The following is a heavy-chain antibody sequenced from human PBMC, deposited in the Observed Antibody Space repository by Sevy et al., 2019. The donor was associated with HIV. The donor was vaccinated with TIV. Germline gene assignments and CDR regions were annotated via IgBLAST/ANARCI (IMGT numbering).Heavy chain of an antibody. CDR1: GGFISSYY. D-gene: IGHD6-13*01. V-gene: IGHV4-59*01. CDR3: ATGVAAADNWFDP. Sequence: SETLSLTCTVSGGFISSYYWNWIRQPPGKGLEWIGYIYYSGNTNYNPSLQSRVTISLDMSKNQFSLMLSSVTAADTAVYYCATGVAAADNWFDPWGQGTLVTVSS. J-gene: IGHJ5*02. CDR2: IYYSGNT.